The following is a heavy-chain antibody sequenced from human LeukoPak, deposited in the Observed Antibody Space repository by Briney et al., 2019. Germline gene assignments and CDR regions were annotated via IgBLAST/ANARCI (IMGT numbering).Heavy chain of an antibody. CDR2: INPNGGAT. CDR3: ARDERYSDADHHYPDLGY. D-gene: IGHD3-16*01. CDR1: GYTFTGYY. J-gene: IGHJ4*02. V-gene: IGHV1-2*02. Sequence: ASVKVSCKASGYTFTGYYLFWVRQAPGQGLEWMGWINPNGGATRYAQKFQGRVTLTCDTSIRTTYMELSSLTSDDTAVYYCARDERYSDADHHYPDLGYWGQGTLVTVSS.